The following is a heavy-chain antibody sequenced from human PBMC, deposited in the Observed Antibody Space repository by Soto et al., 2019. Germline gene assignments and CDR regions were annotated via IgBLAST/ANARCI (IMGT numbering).Heavy chain of an antibody. Sequence: VKVSCKASGGTFSSYAISWVRQAPGQGLEWMGGIIPIFGTANYAQKFQGRVTITADESTSTAYMELSSLRSEDTAVYYCATGYSGSYNQQDYWGQGNLVTVSS. V-gene: IGHV1-69*13. CDR3: ATGYSGSYNQQDY. CDR2: IIPIFGTA. D-gene: IGHD1-26*01. CDR1: GGTFSSYA. J-gene: IGHJ4*02.